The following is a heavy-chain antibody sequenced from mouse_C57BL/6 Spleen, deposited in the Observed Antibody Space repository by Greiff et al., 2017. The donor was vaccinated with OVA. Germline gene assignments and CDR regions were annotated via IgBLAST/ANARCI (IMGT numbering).Heavy chain of an antibody. Sequence: QVQLQQPGAELVRPGSSVKLSCKASGYTFTSYWMHWVKQRPIQGLEWIGNIDPSDSETHYNQKFKDKATLTVDKSSSTDYMQLSSLTSEDSAVYYCARLSTTVVATDYWGQGTALTVSS. J-gene: IGHJ2*01. D-gene: IGHD1-1*01. CDR1: GYTFTSYW. CDR3: ARLSTTVVATDY. CDR2: IDPSDSET. V-gene: IGHV1-52*01.